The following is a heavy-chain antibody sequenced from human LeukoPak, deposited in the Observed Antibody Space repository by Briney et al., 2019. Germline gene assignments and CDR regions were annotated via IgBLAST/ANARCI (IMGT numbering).Heavy chain of an antibody. V-gene: IGHV3-49*04. J-gene: IGHJ5*02. D-gene: IGHD4-17*01. CDR2: KRSNAYGGTT. CDR1: GYIFDDHY. CDR3: CRSDYGFNWFDP. Sequence: PGGSLRLSCTGSGYIFDDHYINWVRQAPGRGLEWVGFKRSNAYGGTTEYAASVKGRFTISSDESKSVAYLHMISLRTENTGVYYFCRSDYGFNWFDPWGQGTLVTV.